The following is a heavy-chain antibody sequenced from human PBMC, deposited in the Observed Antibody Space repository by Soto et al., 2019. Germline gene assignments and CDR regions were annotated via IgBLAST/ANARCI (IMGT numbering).Heavy chain of an antibody. CDR2: IIPISGAA. V-gene: IGHV1-69*01. CDR1: GGTFSNYT. Sequence: QVHLVQSGAEVKKPGSSVKVSCKASGGTFSNYTFNWVRQAPGQGLEWMGGIIPISGAAYYAQRFQGRVTITADESTNTAYMALSSLRSEETAVYYCARPLGSSALFDYWGQGPLVTVSS. CDR3: ARPLGSSALFDY. J-gene: IGHJ4*02. D-gene: IGHD6-6*01.